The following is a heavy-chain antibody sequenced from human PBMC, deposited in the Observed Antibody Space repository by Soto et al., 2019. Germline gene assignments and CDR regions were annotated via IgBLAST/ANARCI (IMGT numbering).Heavy chain of an antibody. D-gene: IGHD1-26*01. CDR2: IFTSGTT. V-gene: IGHV4-31*02. Sequence: WTWLRQPQGKGLEWMGYIFTSGTTFYNPSLTSRLSISMDTSGNHFSLELRSVTAADTAVYYCALALGPTTGLDYWGQGTLVTVSS. CDR3: ALALGPTTGLDY. J-gene: IGHJ4*02.